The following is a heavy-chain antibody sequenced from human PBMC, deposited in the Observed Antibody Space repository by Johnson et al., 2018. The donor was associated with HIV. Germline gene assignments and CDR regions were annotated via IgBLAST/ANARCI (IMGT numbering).Heavy chain of an antibody. CDR3: AKDGDDGDGPDGTKGAFDI. Sequence: VQLVESWGGVVQPGRSLRLSCAASGFTFYTYGMHWVRQAPGKGLEWVSGLNCSGGRTGYADSVKGRFTISRDDARNTLYLQMNSLRIEDTGLYYCAKDGDDGDGPDGTKGAFDIWGQGTMVTVSS. CDR2: LNCSGGRT. D-gene: IGHD5-24*01. V-gene: IGHV3-NL1*01. J-gene: IGHJ3*02. CDR1: GFTFYTYG.